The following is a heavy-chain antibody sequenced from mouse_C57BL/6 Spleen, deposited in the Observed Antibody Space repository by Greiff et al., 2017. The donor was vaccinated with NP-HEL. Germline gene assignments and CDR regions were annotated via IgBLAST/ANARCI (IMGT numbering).Heavy chain of an antibody. V-gene: IGHV1-5*01. J-gene: IGHJ4*01. CDR1: GYTFTSYW. Sequence: VQLKQSGTVLARPGASVKMSCKTSGYTFTSYWMHWVKQRPGQGLEWIGAIYPGNSDTSYNQKFKGKANLTAVTSASTAYMELSSLTNEDSAVYYCTSSYYGNLYAMDYWGQGTSVTVSS. CDR3: TSSYYGNLYAMDY. CDR2: IYPGNSDT. D-gene: IGHD2-1*01.